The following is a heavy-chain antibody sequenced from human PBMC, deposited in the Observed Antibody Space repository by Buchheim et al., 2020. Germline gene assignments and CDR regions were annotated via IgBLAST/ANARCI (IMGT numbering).Heavy chain of an antibody. CDR3: ARRYYGAFDWSVQ. CDR1: GFTFSSYW. D-gene: IGHD4-17*01. V-gene: IGHV3-7*01. CDR2: ITPDGNKK. Sequence: EVQLVESGGDLVQPGGSLRLSCAASGFTFSSYWMNWVRQAPRKGLEWVADITPDGNKKHYADSVKGRFTISRDNAKNSLYLQMDGLRGEETAVYYCARRYYGAFDWSVQWGQGAL. J-gene: IGHJ4*02.